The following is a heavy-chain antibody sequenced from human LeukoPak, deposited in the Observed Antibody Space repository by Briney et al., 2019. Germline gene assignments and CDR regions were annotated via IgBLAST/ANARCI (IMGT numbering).Heavy chain of an antibody. CDR2: INPSGGST. CDR1: GYTFTSYY. D-gene: IGHD3-10*01. CDR3: ARSYSFGSGSYIFPCDY. J-gene: IGHJ4*02. V-gene: IGHV1-46*01. Sequence: GASVKVSCKASGYTFTSYYMHWVRQAPGQGLEWMGIINPSGGSTNYAQKFQGRVTMTRDTSTSTVYMDLSSLRSEDTAVYYCARSYSFGSGSYIFPCDYWGQGTLVTVSS.